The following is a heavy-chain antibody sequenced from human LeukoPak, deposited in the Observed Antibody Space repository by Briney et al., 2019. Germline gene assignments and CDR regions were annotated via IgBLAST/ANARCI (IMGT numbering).Heavy chain of an antibody. Sequence: PGGSLRLSCAASGFTFSTYSMNWVRQAPGKGLEWVSSISSNNRYIYYADSVKGRFTISRDNAKNSLYLQMNSLRAEDTAVYYCAKPITQSSTTFDYWGQGTPVTVSS. J-gene: IGHJ4*02. D-gene: IGHD5-24*01. CDR2: ISSNNRYI. CDR3: AKPITQSSTTFDY. V-gene: IGHV3-21*04. CDR1: GFTFSTYS.